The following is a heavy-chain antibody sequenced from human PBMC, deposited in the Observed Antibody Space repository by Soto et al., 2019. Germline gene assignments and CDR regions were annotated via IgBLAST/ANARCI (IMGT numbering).Heavy chain of an antibody. D-gene: IGHD2-2*02. V-gene: IGHV3-48*02. Sequence: EVQLVESGGGLVQPGGSLRLSCASSGFPFSAFSMNWVRQAPGKGLEWVAYISSSGSTIYYTDSVKGQFTISRDNAKSSLYLQMDSLRDEDTAVYYCAREGGRHCSPTRCYNAFDLWGQGTMVTVSS. CDR1: GFPFSAFS. CDR3: AREGGRHCSPTRCYNAFDL. CDR2: ISSSGSTI. J-gene: IGHJ3*01.